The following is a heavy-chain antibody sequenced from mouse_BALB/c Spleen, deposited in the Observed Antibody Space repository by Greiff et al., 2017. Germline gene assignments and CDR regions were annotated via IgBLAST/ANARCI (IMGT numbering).Heavy chain of an antibody. CDR1: GFTFSSYA. J-gene: IGHJ1*01. D-gene: IGHD2-4*01. CDR3: AALDYDRYFDV. CDR2: ISSGGSYT. V-gene: IGHV5-9-3*01. Sequence: EVQVVESGGGLVKPGGSLKLSCAASGFTFSSYAMSWVRQTPEKRLEWVATISSGGSYTYYPDSVKGRFTISRDNAKNTLYLQMSSLRSEDTAMYYCAALDYDRYFDVWGAGTTVTVSS.